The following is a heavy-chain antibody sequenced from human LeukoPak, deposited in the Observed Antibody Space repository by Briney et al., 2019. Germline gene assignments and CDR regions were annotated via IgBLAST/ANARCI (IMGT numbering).Heavy chain of an antibody. CDR2: INHIGST. Sequence: SETLSLTCTVYGGSFSGYYWSWIRQPPGKGLEWIGEINHIGSTDYNPSLKSRVTISVDTSKNQFSLKLSSVTAADWAVYYCARGPDSSGWYDGFDYWGQGTLVTVSS. CDR3: ARGPDSSGWYDGFDY. V-gene: IGHV4-34*01. J-gene: IGHJ4*02. CDR1: GGSFSGYY. D-gene: IGHD6-19*01.